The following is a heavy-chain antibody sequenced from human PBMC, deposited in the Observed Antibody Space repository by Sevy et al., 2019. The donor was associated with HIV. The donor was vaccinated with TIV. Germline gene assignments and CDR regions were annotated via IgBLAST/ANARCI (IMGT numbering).Heavy chain of an antibody. Sequence: GGYLRLSCAASGFTFSSYSMNWVRQAPGKGLEWVSSISSSSSYIYYADSVKGRFTISRDNAKNSLYLQMNSLRAEDTAVYYCARDRDWGSTRPNDAFDIWGQGTMVTVSS. CDR3: ARDRDWGSTRPNDAFDI. V-gene: IGHV3-21*01. CDR1: GFTFSSYS. D-gene: IGHD7-27*01. J-gene: IGHJ3*02. CDR2: ISSSSSYI.